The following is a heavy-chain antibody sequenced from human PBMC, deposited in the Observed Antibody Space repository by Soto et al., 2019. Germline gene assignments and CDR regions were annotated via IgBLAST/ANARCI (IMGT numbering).Heavy chain of an antibody. CDR3: ARESYNWSSEYYFDC. CDR2: IYSGGST. CDR1: GFTVSSNY. V-gene: IGHV3-66*01. J-gene: IGHJ4*02. D-gene: IGHD1-20*01. Sequence: EVQLVESGGGLVQPGGSLRLSCAASGFTVSSNYMSWVRQAPGKGLEWVSVIYSGGSTYYADSVKGRFTISRDNSKNTLYLQMNSLRAEDTAVYYCARESYNWSSEYYFDCWGQGTLVTVSS.